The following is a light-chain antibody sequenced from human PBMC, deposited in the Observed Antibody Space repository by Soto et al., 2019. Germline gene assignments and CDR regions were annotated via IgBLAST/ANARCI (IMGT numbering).Light chain of an antibody. CDR1: QSVSSN. V-gene: IGKV3-15*01. CDR3: QQYNKWPLT. J-gene: IGKJ4*01. Sequence: EIVMTQSPATLSVSPGERATLSCRASQSVSSNLAWYQQKPGQAPRLLIYGSSTRATGIPARFSGSGSGTDFTLTISSLQSEDFAVYYCQQYNKWPLTFGGGTKVDI. CDR2: GSS.